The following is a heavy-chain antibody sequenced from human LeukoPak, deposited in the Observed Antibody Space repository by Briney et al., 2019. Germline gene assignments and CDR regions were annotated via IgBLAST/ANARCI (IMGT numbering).Heavy chain of an antibody. CDR2: INPNSGGT. Sequence: ASVKVSCKASGYTFTGYYTHWVRQAPGQGLEWMGWINPNSGGTNYAQKFQGRVTMTRDTSISTAYMELSRLRSDDTAVYYCARDWGYCSGGSCYRGAFDIWGQGTMVTVSS. V-gene: IGHV1-2*02. CDR1: GYTFTGYY. J-gene: IGHJ3*02. CDR3: ARDWGYCSGGSCYRGAFDI. D-gene: IGHD2-15*01.